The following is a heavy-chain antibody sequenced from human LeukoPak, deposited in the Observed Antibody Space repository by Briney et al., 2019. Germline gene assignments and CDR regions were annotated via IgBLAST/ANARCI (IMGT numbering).Heavy chain of an antibody. CDR1: GGTFSSYA. Sequence: SVTVSFTASGGTFSSYAIGWVRQAPGPGLEWMGGIIPIFGTANYAQKFQGRVTITADESTSTAYMELSSLRSEDTAVYYCARKSRGYYYAPPQWFDPWGQGTLVTVSS. CDR2: IIPIFGTA. V-gene: IGHV1-69*13. CDR3: ARKSRGYYYAPPQWFDP. J-gene: IGHJ5*02. D-gene: IGHD3-22*01.